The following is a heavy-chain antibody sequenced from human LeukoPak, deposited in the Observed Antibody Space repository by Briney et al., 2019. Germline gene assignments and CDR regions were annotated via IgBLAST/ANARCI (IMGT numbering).Heavy chain of an antibody. D-gene: IGHD6-13*01. CDR3: ARRLGAAGTTLHY. CDR1: GCTFTSYD. CDR2: MNPISGNT. Sequence: ASVKVSCKASGCTFTSYDINWVRQATGQGLEWMGWMNPISGNTDYAQNFQGRVTMTRNTSISTAYMELSSLTSEDSAVYYCARRLGAAGTTLHYWCEGTLVTVSS. J-gene: IGHJ4*02. V-gene: IGHV1-8*01.